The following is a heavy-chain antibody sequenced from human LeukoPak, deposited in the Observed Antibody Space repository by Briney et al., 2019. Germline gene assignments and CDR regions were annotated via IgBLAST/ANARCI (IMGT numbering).Heavy chain of an antibody. CDR2: INYSGST. V-gene: IGHV4-59*11. CDR1: GGSISSHY. D-gene: IGHD6-19*01. J-gene: IGHJ4*02. Sequence: PSETLSLTCTVSGGSISSHYWSWIRQPPGKGLEWIAYINYSGSTNYNPSLKSRVTISVDTSKNQISLKLSSVTAADTAVYYCARLTDVTVAGMGSFDYWGQGTLVTVSS. CDR3: ARLTDVTVAGMGSFDY.